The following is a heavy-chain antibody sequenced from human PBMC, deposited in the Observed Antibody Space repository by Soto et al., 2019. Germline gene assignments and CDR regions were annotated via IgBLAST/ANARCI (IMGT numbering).Heavy chain of an antibody. D-gene: IGHD6-6*01. CDR2: ISSDEKIK. V-gene: IGHV3-33*01. CDR1: GFIFSNFG. Sequence: PGWSLRLSCVASGFIFSNFGMHWVRQAPGKGLEWVAVISSDEKIKQYADSVRGRFAISRDNSKNTLYLQMTSLRAEDTAIYYCARGLRPVLDYWGQGTLVTVSS. J-gene: IGHJ4*02. CDR3: ARGLRPVLDY.